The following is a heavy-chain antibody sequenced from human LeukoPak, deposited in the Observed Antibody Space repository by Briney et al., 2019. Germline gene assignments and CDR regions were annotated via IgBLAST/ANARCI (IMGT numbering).Heavy chain of an antibody. Sequence: PSETLSLTCTVSGGSISSSSYYWGSIRQPPGKGLEWIGSIYYSGTTYYNPSLKSRVTISVDTSKNQFSLKLSSVTAADTAVYYCARAYCPGGNCYFDYWGQGTLVTVSS. CDR2: IYYSGTT. CDR3: ARAYCPGGNCYFDY. V-gene: IGHV4-39*01. J-gene: IGHJ4*02. D-gene: IGHD2-8*02. CDR1: GGSISSSSYY.